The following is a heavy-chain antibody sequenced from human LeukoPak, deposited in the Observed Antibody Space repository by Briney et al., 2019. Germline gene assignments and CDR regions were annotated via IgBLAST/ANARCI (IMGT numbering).Heavy chain of an antibody. J-gene: IGHJ2*01. D-gene: IGHD2/OR15-2a*01. CDR3: ARDNTWYFDL. Sequence: GASVKASCKASGYTFSSYAISWVRQAPGQGLEWMGWISPYNGNTNSAQRFQGRVTMTTDTSTSAAYMELTSLRPDDTAVYYCARDNTWYFDLWGRGTLVTVSS. CDR2: ISPYNGNT. V-gene: IGHV1-18*01. CDR1: GYTFSSYA.